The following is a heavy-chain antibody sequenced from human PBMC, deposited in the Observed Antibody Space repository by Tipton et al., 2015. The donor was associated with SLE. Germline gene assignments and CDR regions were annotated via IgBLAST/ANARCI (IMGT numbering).Heavy chain of an antibody. J-gene: IGHJ6*02. V-gene: IGHV3-23*01. CDR2: ISGSGGST. CDR3: AKDHEAVAGTPYYYYGMDV. D-gene: IGHD6-19*01. CDR1: GFTFSSYG. Sequence: GSLRLSCAASGFTFSSYGMHWVRQAPGKGLEWVSAISGSGGSTYYADSVKGRFTISRDNSKNTLYLQMNSLRAEDTAVYYCAKDHEAVAGTPYYYYGMDVWGQGTTVTVSS.